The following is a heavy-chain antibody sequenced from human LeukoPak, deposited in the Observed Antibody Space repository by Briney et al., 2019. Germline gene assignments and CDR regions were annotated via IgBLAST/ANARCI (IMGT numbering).Heavy chain of an antibody. J-gene: IGHJ5*02. V-gene: IGHV3-15*01. CDR3: TTIATVFSGNWFDP. Sequence: GGSLRLSCAASGFTFSDAWMSGVRQAPGKGLEWVGRIKSKTDGGTTDYAAPVKGRFTISRDDSKNTLYLQMNSLKTEDTAVYYCTTIATVFSGNWFDPWGQGTLVTVSS. D-gene: IGHD4-11*01. CDR1: GFTFSDAW. CDR2: IKSKTDGGTT.